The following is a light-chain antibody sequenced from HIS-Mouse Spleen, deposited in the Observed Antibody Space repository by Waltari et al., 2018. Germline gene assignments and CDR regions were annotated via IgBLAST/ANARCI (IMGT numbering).Light chain of an antibody. J-gene: IGKJ2*01. V-gene: IGKV4-1*01. CDR1: QSILYSSNNKNH. Sequence: DIVMTQSPDSLAVSLGERATINCKSSQSILYSSNNKNHLALYQQKPGQPPKLLIYWASTREYGVPDRFSGRGYGTDFTLTISSLQAEDVAVYYCQQYYSTPYTFGQGTKLEIK. CDR3: QQYYSTPYT. CDR2: WAS.